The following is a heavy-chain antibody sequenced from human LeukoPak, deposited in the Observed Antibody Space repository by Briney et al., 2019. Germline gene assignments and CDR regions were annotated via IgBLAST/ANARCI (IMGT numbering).Heavy chain of an antibody. Sequence: SETLSLTCTVSAGSISSGSYYWSWIRQPAGKGLEWIGRIYTSGSTNYNPSLKSRVTISVDTSKNQFSLKLSSVTAADTAVYYCAGIMGTYYDILTGYPQFDYWGQGTLVTVSS. V-gene: IGHV4-61*02. J-gene: IGHJ4*02. D-gene: IGHD3-9*01. CDR3: AGIMGTYYDILTGYPQFDY. CDR2: IYTSGST. CDR1: AGSISSGSYY.